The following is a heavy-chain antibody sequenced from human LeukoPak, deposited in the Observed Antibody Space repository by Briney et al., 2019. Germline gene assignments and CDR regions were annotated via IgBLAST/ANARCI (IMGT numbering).Heavy chain of an antibody. CDR1: GGSISSGGYY. CDR3: ARGRGGVLWFGEGGIDY. CDR2: IYYSGST. Sequence: SQTLSLTCTVSGGSISSGGYYWSWIRQHPGKGLEWIGYIYYSGSTYYNPSLKSQVTISVDTSKNQFSLKLSSVTAADTAVYYCARGRGGVLWFGEGGIDYWGQGTLVTVSS. V-gene: IGHV4-31*01. J-gene: IGHJ4*02. D-gene: IGHD3-10*01.